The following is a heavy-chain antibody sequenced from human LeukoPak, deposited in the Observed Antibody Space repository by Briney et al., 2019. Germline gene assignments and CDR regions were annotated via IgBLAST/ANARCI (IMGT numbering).Heavy chain of an antibody. Sequence: ASVKVSCKASGYTFTGYYMHWVRQAPGQGLEWMGWINPNSGGTNYAQKFQGRVTMTRDTSISTAYMELSRLRSDGTAVYYCARDDSGYDGSVAFDIWGQGTMVTVSS. CDR3: ARDDSGYDGSVAFDI. V-gene: IGHV1-2*02. CDR2: INPNSGGT. D-gene: IGHD5-12*01. CDR1: GYTFTGYY. J-gene: IGHJ3*02.